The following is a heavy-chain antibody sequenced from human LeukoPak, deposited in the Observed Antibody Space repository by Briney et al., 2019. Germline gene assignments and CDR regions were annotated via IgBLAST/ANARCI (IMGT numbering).Heavy chain of an antibody. Sequence: SETLSLTCTVSGVSISPFYWSWIRQPPGKGLEWISYIYYSGSTRYNPYLKSRVPISVDTSKHQVSLKLSSVTAADTAVYYCARYGYCSGGSCYWDYWGQGTVVTVSS. J-gene: IGHJ4*02. V-gene: IGHV4-59*08. D-gene: IGHD2-15*01. CDR1: GVSISPFY. CDR3: ARYGYCSGGSCYWDY. CDR2: IYYSGST.